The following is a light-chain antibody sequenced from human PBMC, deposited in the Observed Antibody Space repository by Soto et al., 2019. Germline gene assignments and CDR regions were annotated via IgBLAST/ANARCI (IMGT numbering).Light chain of an antibody. CDR3: CSHVGSYTYV. CDR1: SSDVGGYNY. V-gene: IGLV2-11*01. J-gene: IGLJ1*01. CDR2: EVS. Sequence: QSVLTQTRSVSGSPGQSVTISCTGTSSDVGGYNYVSWYQQHPGKAPKVIIYEVSKRPSRVSDRFSASKSGNTASLTISGLQAEDEADYYCCSHVGSYTYVFGTGTKLTVL.